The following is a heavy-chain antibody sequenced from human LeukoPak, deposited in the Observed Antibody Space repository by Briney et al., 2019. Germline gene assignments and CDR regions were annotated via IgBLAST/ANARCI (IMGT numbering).Heavy chain of an antibody. J-gene: IGHJ4*02. CDR2: IYYSGST. CDR1: GGSISSHY. Sequence: PSETLSLTCTVSGGSISSHYWSWIRQPPGKGLEWIGCIYYSGSTNYNPSLKSRVTISVDTSKNQFSLKLSSVTAADTAVYYCARGAIAARGSFIFDYWGQGTLVTVSS. CDR3: ARGAIAARGSFIFDY. D-gene: IGHD6-6*01. V-gene: IGHV4-59*11.